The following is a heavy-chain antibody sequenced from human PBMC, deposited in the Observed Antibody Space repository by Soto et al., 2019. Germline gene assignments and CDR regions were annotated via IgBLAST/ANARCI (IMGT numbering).Heavy chain of an antibody. J-gene: IGHJ5*02. D-gene: IGHD4-4*01. CDR1: GGTFSSYA. CDR3: AREGRYDYSTANWFDP. CDR2: IIPIFGTA. Sequence: QVQLVQSGAEVKKPGSSVKVSCKASGGTFSSYAISWVRQAPGQGLEWMGGIIPIFGTANYAQKFQGRVTITADESTSTAYMELSSLRSEYTAVYYCAREGRYDYSTANWFDPWCQGTLVTVSS. V-gene: IGHV1-69*01.